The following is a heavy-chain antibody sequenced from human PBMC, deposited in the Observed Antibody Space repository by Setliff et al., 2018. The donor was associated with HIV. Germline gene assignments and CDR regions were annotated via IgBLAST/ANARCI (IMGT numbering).Heavy chain of an antibody. J-gene: IGHJ4*02. D-gene: IGHD3-22*01. CDR3: AKDMNRGGYSDSSPHDF. V-gene: IGHV1-2*02. Sequence: GASVKVSCKASGYTFTGYYTHWVRQAPGQGLEWMGWINPNSGGTNYAQKFQGRVTMTRDTSISTAYMELSRLRSDGTAVYYCAKDMNRGGYSDSSPHDFWGQGTLVTVSS. CDR1: GYTFTGYY. CDR2: INPNSGGT.